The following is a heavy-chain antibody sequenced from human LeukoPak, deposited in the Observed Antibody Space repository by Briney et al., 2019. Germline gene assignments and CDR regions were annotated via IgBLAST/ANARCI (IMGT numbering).Heavy chain of an antibody. CDR1: GGSISSYY. CDR3: ARDRESRGGATMRDFDY. CDR2: IYHSGST. D-gene: IGHD1-26*01. Sequence: PSETLSLTCTVSGGSISSYYWGWIRQPPGKGLEWIGSIYHSGSTYYNPSLKSRVTISVDTSKNQFSLKLSSVTAADTAVYYCARDRESRGGATMRDFDYWGQGTLVTVSS. J-gene: IGHJ4*02. V-gene: IGHV4-38-2*02.